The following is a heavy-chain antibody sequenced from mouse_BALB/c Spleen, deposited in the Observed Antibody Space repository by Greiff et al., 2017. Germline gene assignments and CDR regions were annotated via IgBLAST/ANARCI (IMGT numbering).Heavy chain of an antibody. Sequence: DVMLVESGGDLVKPGGSLKLSCAASGFTFSSYGMSWVRQTPDKRLEWVATISSGGSYTYYPDSVKGRFTISRDNAKNTLYLQMTSLRSEDTAMYYCARGTRSYYGSRHFDYWGQGTTLTVSS. CDR3: ARGTRSYYGSRHFDY. D-gene: IGHD1-1*01. V-gene: IGHV5-6*02. CDR2: ISSGGSYT. J-gene: IGHJ2*01. CDR1: GFTFSSYG.